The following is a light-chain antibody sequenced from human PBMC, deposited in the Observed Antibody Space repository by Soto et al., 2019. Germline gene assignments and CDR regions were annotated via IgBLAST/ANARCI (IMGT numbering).Light chain of an antibody. CDR2: DAS. Sequence: EIVLTQSPATLSLSPGERATLSCRAGQSVSSYLAWYQQKPGQAPRLLIYDASNRATGIPARFSGSGSGTDFTLTISSLEPEDFAVYYCQQRSNWPPSWTFGPGTKVDI. CDR3: QQRSNWPPSWT. J-gene: IGKJ3*01. V-gene: IGKV3-11*01. CDR1: QSVSSY.